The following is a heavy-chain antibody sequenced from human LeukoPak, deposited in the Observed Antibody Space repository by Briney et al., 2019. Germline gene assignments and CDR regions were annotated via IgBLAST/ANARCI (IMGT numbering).Heavy chain of an antibody. CDR3: AKDYVGQVPDAFDI. Sequence: GGSLRLPCAASGFTFSSYAMHWVRQAPGKGLEWVAVISYDGSNKYYADSVKGRFTISRDNSMNTLYLQMNSLRAEDTAVYYCAKDYVGQVPDAFDIWGQGTMVTVSS. J-gene: IGHJ3*02. D-gene: IGHD1-26*01. V-gene: IGHV3-30-3*01. CDR1: GFTFSSYA. CDR2: ISYDGSNK.